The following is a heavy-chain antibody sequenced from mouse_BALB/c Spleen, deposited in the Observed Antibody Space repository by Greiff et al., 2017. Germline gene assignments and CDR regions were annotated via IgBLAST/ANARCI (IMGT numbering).Heavy chain of an antibody. J-gene: IGHJ3*01. D-gene: IGHD4-1*01. V-gene: IGHV5-17*02. Sequence: VQLKESGGGLVQPGGSRKLSCAASGFTFSSFGMHWVRQAPEKGLEWVAYISSGSSTIYYADTVKGRFTISRDNPKNTLFLQMTSLRSEDTAMYYCARSRAGTLFAYWGQGTLVTVSA. CDR3: ARSRAGTLFAY. CDR1: GFTFSSFG. CDR2: ISSGSSTI.